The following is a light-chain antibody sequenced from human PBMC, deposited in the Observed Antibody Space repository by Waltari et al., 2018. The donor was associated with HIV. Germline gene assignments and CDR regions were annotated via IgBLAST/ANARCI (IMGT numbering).Light chain of an antibody. J-gene: IGKJ2*01. CDR3: QKYGSSMFT. Sequence: EVVLTLSPGTLSLSLGERATLSCRASQSFSSNSLAWYQQKPGQAPRLLIYDTSSRATGIPDRFSGSGSGTDFTLTISRLEPEDFAVYYCQKYGSSMFTFGQGTKLEI. V-gene: IGKV3-20*01. CDR1: QSFSSNS. CDR2: DTS.